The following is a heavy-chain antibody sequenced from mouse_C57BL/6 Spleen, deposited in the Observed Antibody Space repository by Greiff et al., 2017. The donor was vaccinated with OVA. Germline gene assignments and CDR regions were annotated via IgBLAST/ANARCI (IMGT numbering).Heavy chain of an antibody. D-gene: IGHD1-1*01. V-gene: IGHV2-2*01. CDR1: GFSLTSYG. J-gene: IGHJ4*01. CDR3: ARKEGTTVVPYAMDY. CDR2: IWSGGST. Sequence: VKVVESGPGLVQPSQSLSITCTVSGFSLTSYGVHWVRQSPGKGLEWLGVIWSGGSTDYNAAFISRLSISKDNSKSQVFFKMNSLQADDTAIYYCARKEGTTVVPYAMDYWGQGTSVTVSS.